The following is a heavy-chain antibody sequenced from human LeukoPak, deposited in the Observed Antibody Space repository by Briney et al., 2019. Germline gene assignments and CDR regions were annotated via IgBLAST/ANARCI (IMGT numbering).Heavy chain of an antibody. CDR3: ARIGYSSSSIDY. D-gene: IGHD6-6*01. Sequence: GGSLRLSRAASGFIFSKYWMSWVRQAPGKGLAWVANIKQDGSDKYYVDSVKGRFTFSRDNPKHSLYLQMNSLRVEDTGVYYCARIGYSSSSIDYWGQGTLVTVSS. V-gene: IGHV3-7*01. CDR1: GFIFSKYW. CDR2: IKQDGSDK. J-gene: IGHJ4*02.